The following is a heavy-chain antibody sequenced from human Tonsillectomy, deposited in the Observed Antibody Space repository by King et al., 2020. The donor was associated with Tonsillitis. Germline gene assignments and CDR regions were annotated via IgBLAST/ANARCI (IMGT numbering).Heavy chain of an antibody. Sequence: LQLQESGSGLVKPSQTLSLTCAVSGGSISSGGYSWSWIRQPPGKGLEWIGYIYHGGSTYYNPSLKSRDTISVDRSKNQFSLKLSSVTAADTAVYYCAASYRTKIDSGPFDYWGQGTLVTVSS. CDR1: GGSISSGGYS. V-gene: IGHV4-30-2*01. CDR3: AASYRTKIDSGPFDY. CDR2: IYHGGST. D-gene: IGHD3-16*02. J-gene: IGHJ4*02.